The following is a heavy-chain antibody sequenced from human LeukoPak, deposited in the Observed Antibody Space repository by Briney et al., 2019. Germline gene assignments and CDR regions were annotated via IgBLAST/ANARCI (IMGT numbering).Heavy chain of an antibody. J-gene: IGHJ4*02. CDR2: INPKSGGA. V-gene: IGHV1-2*02. CDR1: GYTFIDYF. Sequence: ASVKVSCKASGYTFIDYFVHWVRQAPGQGLEWMGWINPKSGGANYAQNFQGRVSMTRDTSISAAYLEVSGLRSDDMAVYYCARALRTDILTTDYWGQGTLVTVSS. D-gene: IGHD3-9*01. CDR3: ARALRTDILTTDY.